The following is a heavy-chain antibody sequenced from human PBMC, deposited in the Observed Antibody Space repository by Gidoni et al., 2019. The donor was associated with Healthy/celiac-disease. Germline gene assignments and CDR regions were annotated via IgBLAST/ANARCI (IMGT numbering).Heavy chain of an antibody. J-gene: IGHJ4*02. V-gene: IGHV5-10-1*01. CDR1: GSGTTSYW. Sequence: EVQLVQSGAEVTTPGESMRLSCTGSGSGTTSYWISWVRQFPGKGLEWMGMMDPSGAYTYYSPSVPGHFTISSDKSISTAYLHWSSLKASDTAMYYCARHLVATSSATPFDYWGQGTLVTVSS. D-gene: IGHD2-2*01. CDR3: ARHLVATSSATPFDY. CDR2: MDPSGAYT.